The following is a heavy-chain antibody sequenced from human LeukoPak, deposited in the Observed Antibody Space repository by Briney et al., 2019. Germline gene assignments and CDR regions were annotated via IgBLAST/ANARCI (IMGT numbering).Heavy chain of an antibody. CDR2: IKEDGSEK. Sequence: GGSLRLSCAASGFTFSSYWMSWVRQAPGKGLEWVANIKEDGSEKYYVDSVKVRFTISRDNSKNSVYLQMNSLRAEDTAVYYCSRDSRIAMAGQDSWGQGTLVTVSS. CDR1: GFTFSSYW. V-gene: IGHV3-7*01. J-gene: IGHJ4*02. D-gene: IGHD6-19*01. CDR3: SRDSRIAMAGQDS.